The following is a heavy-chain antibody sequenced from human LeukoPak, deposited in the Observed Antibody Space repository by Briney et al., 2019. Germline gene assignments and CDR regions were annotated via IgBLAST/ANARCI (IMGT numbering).Heavy chain of an antibody. J-gene: IGHJ4*02. V-gene: IGHV3-23*01. CDR1: GFIVSSYA. D-gene: IGHD3-9*01. CDR2: LGISGNYA. Sequence: GGSLRLSCVGSGFIVSSYAMSWVRQDPGKGLQWVSSLGISGNYAWYAGSVKGRFTISRDFSKNTLYLQMNSLGAEDTAIYYCARGGGGNSDFLTTYTGASLSFDYWGQGALVTVSS. CDR3: ARGGGGNSDFLTTYTGASLSFDY.